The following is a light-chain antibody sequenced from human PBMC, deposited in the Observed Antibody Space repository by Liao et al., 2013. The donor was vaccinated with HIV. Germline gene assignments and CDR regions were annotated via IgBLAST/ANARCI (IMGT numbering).Light chain of an antibody. CDR3: QAWDSSTSWV. Sequence: SYEMTQPPSVSVSPGQTASVTCSGDGLGDKYVSWYQQRPGHSPILVIYEDTKRPSGIPERFSGSNSGNTATLTISRTQAMDEADYYCQAWDSSTSWVFGGGTKLTVL. CDR1: GLGDKY. CDR2: EDT. V-gene: IGLV3-1*01. J-gene: IGLJ3*02.